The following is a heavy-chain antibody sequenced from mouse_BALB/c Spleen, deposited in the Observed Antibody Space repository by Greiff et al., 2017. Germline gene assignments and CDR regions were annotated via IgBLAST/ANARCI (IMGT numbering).Heavy chain of an antibody. CDR2: ISYSGST. Sequence: EVKLEESGPGLVKPSQSLSLTCTVTGYSITSDYAWNWIRQFPGNKLEWMGSISYSGSTSYNPSLKSRISITRDTSKNQFFLQLNSVTTEDTATYYCARGGGWSHWYFDVWGAGTTVTVSS. CDR1: GYSITSDYA. D-gene: IGHD2-3*01. V-gene: IGHV3-2*02. J-gene: IGHJ1*01. CDR3: ARGGGWSHWYFDV.